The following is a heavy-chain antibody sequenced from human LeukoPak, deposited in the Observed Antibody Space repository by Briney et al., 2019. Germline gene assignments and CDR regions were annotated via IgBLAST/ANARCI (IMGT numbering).Heavy chain of an antibody. Sequence: TSETLSLTCGVSGGSITSTNWWSWVRQPPGQGLEWIGEVSLSGLTNYNPSLSSRIIMALDTSKNHLSLHLTSVTAADTAGYYCSRENGAFSPFGYWGQGYLVTVLS. D-gene: IGHD2-8*01. J-gene: IGHJ4*02. CDR2: VSLSGLT. V-gene: IGHV4-4*02. CDR3: SRENGAFSPFGY. CDR1: GGSITSTNW.